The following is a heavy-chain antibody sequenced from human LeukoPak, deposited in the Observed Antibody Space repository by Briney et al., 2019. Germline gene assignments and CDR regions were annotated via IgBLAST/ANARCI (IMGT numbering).Heavy chain of an antibody. CDR2: IYYSGST. CDR3: ARGLGAPFYYFDY. D-gene: IGHD3-10*01. J-gene: IGHJ4*02. V-gene: IGHV4-59*01. CDR1: GGSISSYY. Sequence: SETLSLTCTVSGGSISSYYWSWIRQPPGKGLEWIGYIYYSGSTNYNPSLKSRVTISVDTSKNPFSLKLSSVTAADTAVYYCARGLGAPFYYFDYWGQGTLVTVSS.